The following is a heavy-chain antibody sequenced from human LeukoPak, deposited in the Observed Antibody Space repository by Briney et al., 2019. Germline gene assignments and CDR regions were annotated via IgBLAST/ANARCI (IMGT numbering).Heavy chain of an antibody. CDR2: SYSGGST. CDR3: ARERGNFAFDY. CDR1: GFTVSSNY. D-gene: IGHD4-4*01. J-gene: IGHJ4*02. V-gene: IGHV3-53*01. Sequence: GGSLRLSCAASGFTVSSNYMSLVRQAPGKGLEWVSVSYSGGSTYYADSVKGRFTISRDNSKNTLYLQMNSLRAEDTAVYYCARERGNFAFDYWGQGTLVTVSS.